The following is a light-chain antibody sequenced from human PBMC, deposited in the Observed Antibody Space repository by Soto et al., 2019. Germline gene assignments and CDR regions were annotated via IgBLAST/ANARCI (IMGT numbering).Light chain of an antibody. J-gene: IGLJ7*01. CDR3: CSYAGSSTHAV. V-gene: IGLV2-23*01. CDR2: EGS. CDR1: SSDVGSYNL. Sequence: QSALTQPASVSGSPGQSITISCTGTSSDVGSYNLVSWYQQHPGKDPKLMIYEGSKRPSGVSNRFSGSKSGNTASLTISGLQAEDEADYYCCSYAGSSTHAVFGGGTQLTVL.